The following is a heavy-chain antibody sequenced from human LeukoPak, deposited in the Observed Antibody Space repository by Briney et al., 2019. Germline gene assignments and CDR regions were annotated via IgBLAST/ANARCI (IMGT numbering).Heavy chain of an antibody. J-gene: IGHJ1*01. V-gene: IGHV3-7*01. CDR1: GFTFSSYW. Sequence: GGSLRLSCAASGFTFSSYWMSWVRQAPGKGLEWVANIKQDGSDQYYVDSVRGGFTISRDNAQNSLTLQMNSLRAEDTAVYYCARERSGTNKVGYFQHWGQGTLVTVSS. D-gene: IGHD1-26*01. CDR3: ARERSGTNKVGYFQH. CDR2: IKQDGSDQ.